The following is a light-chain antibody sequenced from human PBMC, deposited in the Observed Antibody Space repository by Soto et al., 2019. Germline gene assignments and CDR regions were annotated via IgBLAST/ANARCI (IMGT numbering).Light chain of an antibody. CDR1: QSIRSL. CDR3: QQYDSYST. V-gene: IGKV1-5*03. J-gene: IGKJ4*02. Sequence: DIQMTQSPSTLPASVGDRVTITCRASQSIRSLLSWYQQKPGKAPNLLIYKASSLASGVPSRLSGSGFGTEFTLTISSLQPDDIATYYCQQYDSYSTFGGGTKVDIK. CDR2: KAS.